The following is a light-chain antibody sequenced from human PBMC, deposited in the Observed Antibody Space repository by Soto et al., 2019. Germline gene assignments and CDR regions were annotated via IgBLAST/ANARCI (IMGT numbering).Light chain of an antibody. Sequence: DIQMTQSPSSLSASVGDRVTITCQASQNINNYLNWYQQKPGRAPKLLIYDASNLEAGVPSRFSGSGSGTHFTLTISSLQPEDFASYYCQQTYSTPLTFGGGTKVDIK. J-gene: IGKJ4*01. CDR2: DAS. CDR1: QNINNY. CDR3: QQTYSTPLT. V-gene: IGKV1-39*01.